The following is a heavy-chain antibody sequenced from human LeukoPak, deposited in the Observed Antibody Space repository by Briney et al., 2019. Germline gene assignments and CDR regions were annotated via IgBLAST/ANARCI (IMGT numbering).Heavy chain of an antibody. J-gene: IGHJ5*01. CDR1: GGSFSGYY. Sequence: PSETLSLTCAVYGGSFSGYYWSWIRQPPGKGLEWIGEINHSGSTNYNPSLKSRVTISVDTSTNQSSLKLSSAPAAHTAVYYCARGRGNANPRGWFDPWGQGTLVTVSS. CDR2: INHSGST. CDR3: ARGRGNANPRGWFDP. D-gene: IGHD4-23*01. V-gene: IGHV4-34*01.